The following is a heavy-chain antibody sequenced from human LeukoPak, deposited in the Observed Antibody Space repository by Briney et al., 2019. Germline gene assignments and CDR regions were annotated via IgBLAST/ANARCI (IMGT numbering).Heavy chain of an antibody. J-gene: IGHJ3*02. CDR1: GFTFDDYA. CDR2: ISWNSGSI. V-gene: IGHV3-9*01. Sequence: PGRSLRLSCAASGFTFDDYAMHWVRQAPGKGLEWVSGISWNSGSIGYADSVKGRFTISRDNAKNSLYLQMNSLRAEDTAVYYCAREVSYGYAFDIWGQGTMVTVSS. CDR3: AREVSYGYAFDI. D-gene: IGHD5-18*01.